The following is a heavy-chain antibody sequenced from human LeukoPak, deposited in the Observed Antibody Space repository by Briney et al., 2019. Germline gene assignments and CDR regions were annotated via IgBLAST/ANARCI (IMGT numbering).Heavy chain of an antibody. Sequence: SETLSLTCIVSGGSISTYYWNWIRQPPGKGVEWNGYIYLSGSTNYTPSLQSPVPISVHTSNNQFSLTLISVTAADTAVYYCARGAAARLHFQNWGQGTLVTVSS. CDR2: IYLSGST. V-gene: IGHV4-59*01. CDR3: ARGAAARLHFQN. J-gene: IGHJ1*01. CDR1: GGSISTYY. D-gene: IGHD6-6*01.